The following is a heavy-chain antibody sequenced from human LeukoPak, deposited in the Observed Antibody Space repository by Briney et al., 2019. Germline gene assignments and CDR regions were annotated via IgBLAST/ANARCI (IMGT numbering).Heavy chain of an antibody. CDR3: ARDRYCSSTSCYSNWFDP. D-gene: IGHD2-2*01. Sequence: GGSLRLSCAASGFTFSSDSMNWVRQAPGKGLEWVSSIISSSSYIYYADSVKGRFTISRDNAKNSLYLQMNSLRAEDTAVYYCARDRYCSSTSCYSNWFDPWGQGTLVTVSS. V-gene: IGHV3-21*01. CDR1: GFTFSSDS. J-gene: IGHJ5*02. CDR2: IISSSSYI.